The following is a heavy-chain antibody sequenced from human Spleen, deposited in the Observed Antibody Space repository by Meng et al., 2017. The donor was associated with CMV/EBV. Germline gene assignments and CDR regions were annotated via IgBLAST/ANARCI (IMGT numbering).Heavy chain of an antibody. Sequence: SISSSSYYWGWIRQPPGKGLGWIGSIYYSGSTYYNPSLKSRVTISVDTSKNQFSLKLSSVTAADTAVYYCASPYYDFWSGYPSSFDYWGQGTLVTVSS. V-gene: IGHV4-39*01. D-gene: IGHD3-3*01. CDR2: IYYSGST. CDR1: SISSSSYY. CDR3: ASPYYDFWSGYPSSFDY. J-gene: IGHJ4*02.